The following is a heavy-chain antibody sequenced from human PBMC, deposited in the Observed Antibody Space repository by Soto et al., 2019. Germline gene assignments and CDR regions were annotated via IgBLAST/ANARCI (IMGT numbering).Heavy chain of an antibody. V-gene: IGHV3-30-3*01. J-gene: IGHJ4*02. Sequence: QVQLVESGGGVVQPGTSLRLSCAASGFTFRNYAMHWVRQSPAKGLEWLAVISFDGANIFYADAAKGRFTISRDNSKETLYLPLDSLRPEDTGVYFCARDPYGGYIFDSWGQGTQVTLSS. CDR3: ARDPYGGYIFDS. CDR1: GFTFRNYA. D-gene: IGHD5-12*01. CDR2: ISFDGANI.